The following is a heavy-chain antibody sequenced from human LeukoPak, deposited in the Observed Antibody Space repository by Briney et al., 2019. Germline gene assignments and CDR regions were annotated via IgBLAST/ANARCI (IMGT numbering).Heavy chain of an antibody. CDR2: ISGSDENT. J-gene: IGHJ6*02. CDR3: AKPYGSGTYYTDFYYGMDV. CDR1: GFTFSSYW. V-gene: IGHV3-23*01. Sequence: GGSLRLSCAASGFTFSSYWMAWVRQAPGKGLEWVSAISGSDENTFYADSVEGRFTISRDNSKNTLYLQMNSLRAEDTAVYYCAKPYGSGTYYTDFYYGMDVWGQGTTVTVSS. D-gene: IGHD3-10*01.